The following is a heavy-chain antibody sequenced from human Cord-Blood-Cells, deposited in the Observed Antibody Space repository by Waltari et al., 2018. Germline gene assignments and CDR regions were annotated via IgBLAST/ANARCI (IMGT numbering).Heavy chain of an antibody. CDR3: ARGGGDIVVVPAAIGAAFDY. V-gene: IGHV1-69*01. CDR2: IIPILGTA. CDR1: GGTFSSYA. D-gene: IGHD2-2*01. Sequence: QVQLVQSGAEVKKPGSSVKVSCKASGGTFSSYAISWVRQAPGQGLEWMGGIIPILGTANYAQKFQGRVTITADESTSTAYMELNSLRSEDTAVYYCARGGGDIVVVPAAIGAAFDYWGQGTLVTVSS. J-gene: IGHJ4*02.